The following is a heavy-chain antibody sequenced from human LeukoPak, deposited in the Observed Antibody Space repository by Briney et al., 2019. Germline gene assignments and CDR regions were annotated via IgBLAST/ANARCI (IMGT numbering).Heavy chain of an antibody. J-gene: IGHJ4*02. D-gene: IGHD3-22*01. CDR1: GYTFTSYH. Sequence: ASVKVSCKASGYTFTSYHMHWVRQAPGQGLEWMGIINPSGGSSSYEQKFQSRVTMTRDTSTSTVYMELSSLRSEDTAVYYCARVVKYYYDSSGYPVTNYFDYWGQGTLVTVSS. V-gene: IGHV1-46*01. CDR2: INPSGGSS. CDR3: ARVVKYYYDSSGYPVTNYFDY.